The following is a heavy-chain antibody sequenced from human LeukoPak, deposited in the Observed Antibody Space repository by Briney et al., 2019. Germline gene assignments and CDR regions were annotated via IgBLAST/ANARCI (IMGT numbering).Heavy chain of an antibody. V-gene: IGHV4-38-2*02. J-gene: IGHJ4*02. D-gene: IGHD3-22*01. CDR3: AGTYDSSGYFDY. CDR1: GSSISSGYY. CDR2: LYYSGST. Sequence: PSETLSLTCTVSGSSISSGYYWDWIRQPPGKGLEWIGSLYYSGSTYYNPSLKSRVTISVDTSKNQFSLKLSSVTAADTAVYYCAGTYDSSGYFDYWGQGTLVTVSS.